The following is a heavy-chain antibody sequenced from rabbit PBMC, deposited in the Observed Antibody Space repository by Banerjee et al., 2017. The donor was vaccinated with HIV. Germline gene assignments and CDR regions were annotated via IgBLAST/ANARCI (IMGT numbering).Heavy chain of an antibody. V-gene: IGHV1S45*01. D-gene: IGHD2-1*01. CDR3: VRVKGYDDYGDYGDAFDP. CDR2: INTNSGNA. J-gene: IGHJ2*01. CDR1: GFSFSNKYV. Sequence: QEQLVESGGGLVKPEGSLTLTCTASGFSFSNKYVMCWVRQAPGKGLEWIACINTNSGNAVYASWAKGRFTISKTSSTTVTLQMTSLTAADTATYFCVRVKGYDDYGDYGDAFDPWGQGTLVTVS.